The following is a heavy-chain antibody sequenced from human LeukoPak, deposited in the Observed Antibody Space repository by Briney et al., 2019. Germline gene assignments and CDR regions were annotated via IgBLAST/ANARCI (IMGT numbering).Heavy chain of an antibody. CDR3: AKDMSGWNDGPSFDY. V-gene: IGHV3-9*01. CDR1: GFTFDDYA. J-gene: IGHJ4*02. Sequence: GGSLRLSCAASGFTFDDYAMHWVRQAAGKGLQWVSGISWNSGSIGYADSVKGRFTISRDNAKNSLYLQMNSLRAEDTALYYCAKDMSGWNDGPSFDYWGQGTLVTVSS. CDR2: ISWNSGSI. D-gene: IGHD1-1*01.